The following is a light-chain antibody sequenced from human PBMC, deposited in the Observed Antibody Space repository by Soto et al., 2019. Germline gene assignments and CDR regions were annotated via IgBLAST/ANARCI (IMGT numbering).Light chain of an antibody. V-gene: IGKV1-5*03. Sequence: DIQMTQSPSTLSASLGDSVSITCRASQSISTWLAWYQQKPGKAPKLLIYKASSLESGVPSRFSGSESGTEFTLTITSLKPDDFGTYYCQEYNNNWAFGQGTKVDIK. CDR1: QSISTW. J-gene: IGKJ1*01. CDR2: KAS. CDR3: QEYNNNWA.